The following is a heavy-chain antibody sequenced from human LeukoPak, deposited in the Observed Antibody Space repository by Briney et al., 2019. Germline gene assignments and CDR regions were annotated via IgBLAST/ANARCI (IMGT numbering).Heavy chain of an antibody. CDR1: GGTFSRYA. CDR3: AREKDYRGNWFDP. D-gene: IGHD4-11*01. J-gene: IGHJ5*02. V-gene: IGHV1-69*05. Sequence: SVKVSCKASGGTFSRYAISWVRQAPGQGLEWVGGIMPIFRTANYAQKFQGRVTVTTDESAGIVYMELSRLRSDDTAVYYCAREKDYRGNWFDPWGQGTLVTVSS. CDR2: IMPIFRTA.